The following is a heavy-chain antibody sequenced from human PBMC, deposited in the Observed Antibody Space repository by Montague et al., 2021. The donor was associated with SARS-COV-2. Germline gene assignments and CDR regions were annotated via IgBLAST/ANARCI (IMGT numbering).Heavy chain of an antibody. J-gene: IGHJ4*02. Sequence: SETLSLTCTVTGGPISGSSDYWGWIRQSPGKGLEWIASVDYSGNTHYSPSLKSRLTISVDTSKNQFSLKLNSATAADTALYYCARREYSYGWGDWGQGTLVTVAS. V-gene: IGHV4-39*01. D-gene: IGHD5-18*01. CDR2: VDYSGNT. CDR1: GGPISGSSDY. CDR3: ARREYSYGWGD.